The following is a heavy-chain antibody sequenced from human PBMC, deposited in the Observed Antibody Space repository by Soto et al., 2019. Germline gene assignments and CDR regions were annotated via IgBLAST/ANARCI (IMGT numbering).Heavy chain of an antibody. CDR1: GFTFSSYW. J-gene: IGHJ3*02. CDR2: IKQDGSEK. Sequence: GGSLRLSCAASGFTFSSYWMSWVRQAPGKGLEWVANIKQDGSEKYYVDSVKGRFTISRDNAKNSLYLQMNSLRAADTAVYYCARDGSGSYDAFDIWGQGTMVTVSS. V-gene: IGHV3-7*01. CDR3: ARDGSGSYDAFDI. D-gene: IGHD1-26*01.